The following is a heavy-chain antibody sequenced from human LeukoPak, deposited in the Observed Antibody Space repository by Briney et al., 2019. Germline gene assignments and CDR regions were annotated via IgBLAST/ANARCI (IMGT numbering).Heavy chain of an antibody. CDR2: IIPILGIA. CDR3: ARGGHCSSTSCYTHYYYGMDV. J-gene: IGHJ6*02. CDR1: GGTFSSYA. D-gene: IGHD2-2*02. Sequence: SVKVSCKASGGTFSSYAISWVRQAPGQGLEWMGRIIPILGIANYAQKFQGRVTITADKSTSTAYMELSSLRSEDTAVYYCARGGHCSSTSCYTHYYYGMDVWGQGTTVTVSS. V-gene: IGHV1-69*04.